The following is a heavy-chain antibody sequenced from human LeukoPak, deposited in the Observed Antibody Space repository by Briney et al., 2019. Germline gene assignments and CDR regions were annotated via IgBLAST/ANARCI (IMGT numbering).Heavy chain of an antibody. Sequence: PSETLSLTCAVYGGSFSGYYWSWIRQPPGKGLEWIGEINHSGSTNYNPSLKSRVTISVDTSKNQFSLKLSSVTAADTAVYYCARMGSSGWYEYFDYWGQGILVTVSS. CDR1: GGSFSGYY. CDR2: INHSGST. D-gene: IGHD6-19*01. CDR3: ARMGSSGWYEYFDY. V-gene: IGHV4-34*01. J-gene: IGHJ4*02.